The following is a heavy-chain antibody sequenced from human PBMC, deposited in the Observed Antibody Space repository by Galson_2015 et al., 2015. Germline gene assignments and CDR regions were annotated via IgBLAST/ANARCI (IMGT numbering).Heavy chain of an antibody. CDR3: ARHSGFQSMIVVVTPYYFDY. CDR1: GGSISSSSYY. D-gene: IGHD3-22*01. V-gene: IGHV4-39*01. CDR2: IYYSGST. J-gene: IGHJ4*02. Sequence: ETLSLTCTVSGGSISSSSYYWGWIRQPPGKGLEWIGSIYYSGSTYYNPYLKSRVTISVDTSKNQFSLKLSSVTAADTAVYYCARHSGFQSMIVVVTPYYFDYWGQGTLVTVSS.